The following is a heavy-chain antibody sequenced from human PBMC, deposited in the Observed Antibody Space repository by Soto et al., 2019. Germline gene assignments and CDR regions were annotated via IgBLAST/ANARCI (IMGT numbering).Heavy chain of an antibody. CDR1: GFTVSSNY. V-gene: IGHV3-53*01. CDR3: AIDRVESGYPEYFQH. CDR2: IYSGGST. D-gene: IGHD3-22*01. J-gene: IGHJ1*01. Sequence: EVQLVESGGGLIQPGGSLRLSCAASGFTVSSNYMSWVRQAPGKGLELVAVIYSGGSTYYADSVKGRFTISSDNSKNTLYLQMNSLRAEDTAVYYCAIDRVESGYPEYFQHWGQGTLVTVSS.